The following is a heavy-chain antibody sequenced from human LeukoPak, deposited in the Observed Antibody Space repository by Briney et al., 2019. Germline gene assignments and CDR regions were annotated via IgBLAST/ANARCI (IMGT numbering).Heavy chain of an antibody. Sequence: PSQTLSLTCTVSGGSINSGYYYWSWIRQPAGKGLEWIGRIYSSGSTNYNPSLKSRVTTSVDTSKNQFSLKLSSVTAADTAVYYCARGRSYYDSSGYYFLFGGGWFDPWGQGTLVTVSS. D-gene: IGHD3-22*01. CDR1: GGSINSGYYY. CDR2: IYSSGST. J-gene: IGHJ5*02. V-gene: IGHV4-61*02. CDR3: ARGRSYYDSSGYYFLFGGGWFDP.